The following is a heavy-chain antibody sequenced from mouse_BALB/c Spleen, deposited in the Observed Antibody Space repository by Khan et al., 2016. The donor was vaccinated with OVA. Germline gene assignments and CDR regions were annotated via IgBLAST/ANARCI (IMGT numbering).Heavy chain of an antibody. CDR3: ARSVTITTVVATDFDY. D-gene: IGHD1-1*01. V-gene: IGHV3-2*02. CDR2: ISYSGRT. J-gene: IGHJ2*01. Sequence: EVQLQESGPGLVNPSQSLSLTCTVTGYSITSDYAWNWIRQFPGNKLEWMGYISYSGRTSYNPSLKSRISITRDTSTNQVVLQLTSVTTEDTATYFCARSVTITTVVATDFDYWGQGTTLTVSS. CDR1: GYSITSDYA.